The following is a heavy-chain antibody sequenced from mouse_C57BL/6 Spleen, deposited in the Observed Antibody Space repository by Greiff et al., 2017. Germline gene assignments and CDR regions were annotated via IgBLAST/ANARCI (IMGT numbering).Heavy chain of an antibody. J-gene: IGHJ2*01. CDR2: ISSGGSYT. CDR1: GFTFSSYG. D-gene: IGHD2-5*01. CDR3: ARGDSNLGYFDY. V-gene: IGHV5-6*01. Sequence: EVQVVESGGDLVKPGGSLKLSCAASGFTFSSYGMSWVRQTPDKRLEWVATISSGGSYTYYPDSVKGRFTISRDNAKNTLYLQMSSLKSEDTAMYYCARGDSNLGYFDYWGQGTTLTVSS.